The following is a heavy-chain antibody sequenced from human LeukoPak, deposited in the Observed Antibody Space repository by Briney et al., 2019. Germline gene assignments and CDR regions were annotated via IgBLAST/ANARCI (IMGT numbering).Heavy chain of an antibody. V-gene: IGHV3-30*04. CDR3: ARASRWFGESGAFDI. Sequence: GGSLRLSCAASGFTFSSYAMHWVRQAPGKGLEWVAVISYDGSNKYYADSVKGRFTISRDNSKNTLYLQMNSLRAEDTAVYYCARASRWFGESGAFDIWGQGTKVTVSS. J-gene: IGHJ3*02. D-gene: IGHD3-10*01. CDR1: GFTFSSYA. CDR2: ISYDGSNK.